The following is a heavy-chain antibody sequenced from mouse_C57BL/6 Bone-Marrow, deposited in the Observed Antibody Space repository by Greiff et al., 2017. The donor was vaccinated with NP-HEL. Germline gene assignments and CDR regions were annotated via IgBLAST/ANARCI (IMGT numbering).Heavy chain of an antibody. CDR1: GYSFTSYY. J-gene: IGHJ4*01. Sequence: VQLQQSGPELVKPGASVKISCKASGYSFTSYYIHWVKQRPGQGLEWIGWIYPGSGNTKYNEKFKGKATLTADTSSSTAYMQLSSLTSEDSAVYYCARDRITTVVDYYAMDYWGQGTSVTVSS. CDR3: ARDRITTVVDYYAMDY. D-gene: IGHD1-1*01. CDR2: IYPGSGNT. V-gene: IGHV1-66*01.